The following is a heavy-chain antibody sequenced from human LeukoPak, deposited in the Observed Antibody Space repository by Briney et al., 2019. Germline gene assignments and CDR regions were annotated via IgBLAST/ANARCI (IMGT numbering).Heavy chain of an antibody. V-gene: IGHV3-15*01. D-gene: IGHD2/OR15-2a*01. J-gene: IGHJ3*02. CDR1: GFTFSDYY. CDR2: IKSKTDGGTT. Sequence: PGGSLRLSCAASGFTFSDYYMSWIRQAPGKGLEWVGRIKSKTDGGTTDYAAPVKGRFTISRDDSKNTLYLQMNSLKTEDTAVYYCTTDGEFEAFDIWGQGTMVTVSS. CDR3: TTDGEFEAFDI.